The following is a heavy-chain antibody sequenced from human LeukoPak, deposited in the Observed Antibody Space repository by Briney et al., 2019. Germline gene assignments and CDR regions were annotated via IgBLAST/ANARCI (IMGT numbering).Heavy chain of an antibody. J-gene: IGHJ4*02. CDR3: AVTYYDFWSGYYI. Sequence: ASVKVSCKASGYTFTSYYMLWVRQAPGQGLEWMGIINPSGGSTSYAQKFQGRVTMTRDTSTSTVYMELSSLRSEDTAVYYCAVTYYDFWSGYYIWGQGTLVTVSS. D-gene: IGHD3-3*01. CDR1: GYTFTSYY. V-gene: IGHV1-46*01. CDR2: INPSGGST.